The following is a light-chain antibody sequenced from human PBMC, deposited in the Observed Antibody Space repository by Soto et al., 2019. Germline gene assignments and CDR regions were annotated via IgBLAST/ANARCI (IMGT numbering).Light chain of an antibody. J-gene: IGKJ2*01. V-gene: IGKV3-15*01. CDR3: QQYKNWPHT. CDR2: GAS. CDR1: QSVSSN. Sequence: EIVMTQSPATLSVSPGERATLSCRASQSVSSNLAWYQQKPGQAPRLLIYGASTRATGIPARFSGSGSGTEFTTSLSGLQAADFDFDNCQQYKNWPHTFGEGTKLEIK.